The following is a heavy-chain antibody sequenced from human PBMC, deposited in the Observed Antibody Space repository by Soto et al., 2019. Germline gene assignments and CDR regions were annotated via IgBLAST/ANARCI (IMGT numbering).Heavy chain of an antibody. CDR2: INPDGGGT. CDR1: AYAFTSYY. V-gene: IGHV1-46*01. CDR3: AVGGNYLSLDV. D-gene: IGHD4-4*01. Sequence: QVQLVQSGAEVKKPGASVKVSCKASAYAFTSYYMHWVRLAPGQGLEWMGIINPDGGGTSYAQKFQGRVIMTRDTSTSTVFMDMSSLRSEDTAVYYCAVGGNYLSLDVWGQGTTVTVSS. J-gene: IGHJ6*02.